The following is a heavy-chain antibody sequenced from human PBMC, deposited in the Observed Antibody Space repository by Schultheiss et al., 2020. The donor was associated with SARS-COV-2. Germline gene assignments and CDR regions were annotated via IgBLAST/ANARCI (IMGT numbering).Heavy chain of an antibody. J-gene: IGHJ6*02. V-gene: IGHV3-33*01. CDR2: IWYDGSNK. Sequence: GGSLRLSCAASGFTFSSYGMHWVRQAPGKGLEWVAVIWYDGSNKYYADSVKGRFTISRDNSKNTLYLQMNSLRAEDTAVYYCARERDYYDSSGYPIHYGMDVWGQGTTVTVSS. CDR1: GFTFSSYG. D-gene: IGHD3-22*01. CDR3: ARERDYYDSSGYPIHYGMDV.